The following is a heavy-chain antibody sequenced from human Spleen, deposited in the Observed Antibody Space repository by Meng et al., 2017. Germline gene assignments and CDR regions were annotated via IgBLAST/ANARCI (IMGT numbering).Heavy chain of an antibody. J-gene: IGHJ6*02. D-gene: IGHD2-2*01. CDR2: ISGYST. Sequence: GGSLRLSCAASGSTVSSNEMTWVRQAPGKGLEWVSSISGYSTYYADCRKGRFTISRDNSKNTLHLQMDSLRAEDTAVYYCARGPFSGYCSSTSCYGGYYYYGMDVWGQGTTVTVSS. CDR3: ARGPFSGYCSSTSCYGGYYYYGMDV. V-gene: IGHV3-38-3*01. CDR1: GSTVSSNE.